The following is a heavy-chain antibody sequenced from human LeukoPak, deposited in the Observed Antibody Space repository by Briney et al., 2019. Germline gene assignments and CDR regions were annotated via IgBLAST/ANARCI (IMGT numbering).Heavy chain of an antibody. Sequence: GASVTVSCTASGGTFSSYAISWVRQAPGQGLEWMGWISAYNGNTNYAQKLQGRVTMTTDTSTSTAYMELRSLRSDDTAVYYCAVDFTYYYDSSGYLRDYWGQETLVTVSS. D-gene: IGHD3-22*01. CDR2: ISAYNGNT. J-gene: IGHJ4*02. CDR3: AVDFTYYYDSSGYLRDY. V-gene: IGHV1-18*01. CDR1: GGTFSSYA.